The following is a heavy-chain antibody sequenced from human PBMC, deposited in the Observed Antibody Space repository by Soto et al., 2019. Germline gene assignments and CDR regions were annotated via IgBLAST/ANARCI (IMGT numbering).Heavy chain of an antibody. CDR2: ISGVGTTT. Sequence: EVRLLESGGGLVQPGGSLRLSCAASGLTFSTYVMSWVRQAPGKGLEWVSRISGVGTTTQYADSVKGRFTISRDNSKSTPYLQMNSLRAEDTATYYCARGGSSAGALDTWGQGTLGTFSA. CDR1: GLTFSTYV. CDR3: ARGGSSAGALDT. V-gene: IGHV3-23*01. D-gene: IGHD3-16*01. J-gene: IGHJ5*02.